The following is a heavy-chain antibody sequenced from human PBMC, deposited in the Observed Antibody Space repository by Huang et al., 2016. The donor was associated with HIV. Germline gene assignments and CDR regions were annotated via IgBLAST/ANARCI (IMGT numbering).Heavy chain of an antibody. CDR1: GFTFNKYA. Sequence: EVKVLESGGGLVQPGGSRRLSCVASGFTFNKYAMSWVRQGPGKGLAWVSRISGNGNKTYYADSVKGRFTISRDNSKNTVYLQMNSLRAEDAALYHCTVLLDYWGQGTPVTVSS. J-gene: IGHJ4*02. V-gene: IGHV3-23*01. CDR3: TVLLDY. CDR2: ISGNGNKT.